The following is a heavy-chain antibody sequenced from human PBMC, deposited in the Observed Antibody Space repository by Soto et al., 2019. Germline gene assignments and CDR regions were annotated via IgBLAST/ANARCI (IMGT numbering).Heavy chain of an antibody. Sequence: QVQLQQSGPGLVKPSQTLSLTCAISGDSVSRISTAWNWIRQSPSRGLEWLGRTYYRSKWYNNYAVSVKSRISINPDTSKNQFSLQLNSVTPEDTAVYYCASGGWSGFDIWGQGTMVTVSS. CDR1: GDSVSRISTA. D-gene: IGHD3-3*01. CDR3: ASGGWSGFDI. J-gene: IGHJ3*02. V-gene: IGHV6-1*01. CDR2: TYYRSKWYN.